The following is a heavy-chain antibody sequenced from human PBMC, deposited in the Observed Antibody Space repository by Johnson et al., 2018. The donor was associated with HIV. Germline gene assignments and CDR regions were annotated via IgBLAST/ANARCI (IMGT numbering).Heavy chain of an antibody. Sequence: VQLVESGGGLAQPGGSLRLSCVGSGLTFSSYAMSWVRQAPGKGLEWVSAISASGGSTYYADSVKGRFTISRDNSKNKLYLQMNSLRAEDTAVYYCARVGAAGVDAFDIWGQGTMVTVSS. CDR2: ISASGGST. J-gene: IGHJ3*02. CDR1: GLTFSSYA. CDR3: ARVGAAGVDAFDI. D-gene: IGHD6-25*01. V-gene: IGHV3-23*04.